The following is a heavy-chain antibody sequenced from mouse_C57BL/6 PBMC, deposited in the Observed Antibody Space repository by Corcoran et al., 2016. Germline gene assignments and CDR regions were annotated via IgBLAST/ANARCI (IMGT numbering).Heavy chain of an antibody. V-gene: IGHV9-3*01. J-gene: IGHJ1*03. Sequence: QIQLVQSGPELKKPGETVKISCKASGYTFTTYGMSWVKQAPGKGLKWMGWINTYSGVPTYADDFKGRFAFSLETSASTAYLQINNLKNEDTATYFCARSHYYGSSYWYFDVWGTGTTVTVSS. D-gene: IGHD1-1*01. CDR2: INTYSGVP. CDR3: ARSHYYGSSYWYFDV. CDR1: GYTFTTYG.